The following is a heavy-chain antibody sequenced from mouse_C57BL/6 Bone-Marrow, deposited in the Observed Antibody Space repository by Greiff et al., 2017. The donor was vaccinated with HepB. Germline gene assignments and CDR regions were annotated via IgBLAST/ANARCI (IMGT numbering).Heavy chain of an antibody. J-gene: IGHJ3*01. CDR1: GYTFTDYY. D-gene: IGHD1-1*01. V-gene: IGHV1-75*01. CDR2: IFPGSGST. Sequence: VQVVESGPELVKPGASVKISCKASGYTFTDYYINWVKQRPGQGLEWIGWIFPGSGSTYYNEKFKGKATLTVDKSSSTAYMLLSSLTSEDSAVYFCARDYYGREPFAYWGQGTLVTVSA. CDR3: ARDYYGREPFAY.